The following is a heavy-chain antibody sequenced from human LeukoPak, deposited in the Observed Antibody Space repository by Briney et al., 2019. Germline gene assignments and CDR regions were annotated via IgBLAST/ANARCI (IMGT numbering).Heavy chain of an antibody. D-gene: IGHD3-3*01. Sequence: GGSLRLSCAASGFTFSSYAMSWVRQAPGKGLEWVSAISGSGGSTYYADSVKGRFTISRDSSKNTVYLQLSSLRTEDTAVYYCARDHEWSWDYWGQGTLVIVSS. V-gene: IGHV3-23*01. CDR3: ARDHEWSWDY. J-gene: IGHJ4*02. CDR2: ISGSGGST. CDR1: GFTFSSYA.